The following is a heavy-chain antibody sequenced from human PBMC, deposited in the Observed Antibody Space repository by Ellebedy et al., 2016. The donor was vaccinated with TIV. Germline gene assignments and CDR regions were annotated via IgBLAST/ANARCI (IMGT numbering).Heavy chain of an antibody. CDR2: IYYSGST. J-gene: IGHJ6*02. D-gene: IGHD3-10*01. CDR3: ARAPRIKGMDV. Sequence: MPSETLSLTCTVSGGSISSYYWSWIRQPPGKGLEWIGYIYYSGSTNYNPSLKSRVTISVDTSKNQFSLKLSSVTAADTAVYYCARAPRIKGMDVWGQGTTVTVSS. CDR1: GGSISSYY. V-gene: IGHV4-59*01.